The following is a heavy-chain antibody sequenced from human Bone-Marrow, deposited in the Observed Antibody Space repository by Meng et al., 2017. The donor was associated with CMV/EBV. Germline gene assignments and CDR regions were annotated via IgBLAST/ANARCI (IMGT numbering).Heavy chain of an antibody. CDR3: AREGYCSSTSCSFDY. CDR2: ISAYNGNT. J-gene: IGHJ4*02. D-gene: IGHD2-2*01. V-gene: IGHV1-18*01. Sequence: ASVNVSCKASGYTFTSYGISWVRQAPGQGLEWMGWISAYNGNTNYAQKLQGRVTMTTDTSTSTAYMVLRSLRSDDTAVYYCAREGYCSSTSCSFDYWGQGTLVTVSS. CDR1: GYTFTSYG.